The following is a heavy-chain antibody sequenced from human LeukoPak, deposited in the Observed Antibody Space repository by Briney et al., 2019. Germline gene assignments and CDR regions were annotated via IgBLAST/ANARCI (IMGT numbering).Heavy chain of an antibody. D-gene: IGHD2-15*01. CDR3: ARHGYCSGGSCYDY. CDR1: GGSISSGGYY. V-gene: IGHV4-31*03. J-gene: IGHJ4*02. CDR2: IYYTGST. Sequence: SETLSLTCTVSGGSISSGGYYWSWIRQHPGKGLEWIGYIYYTGSTYYNPSLKSRVTISVDTSKNQFSLNLSSVTAADTAVYYCARHGYCSGGSCYDYWGQGTLVTVSS.